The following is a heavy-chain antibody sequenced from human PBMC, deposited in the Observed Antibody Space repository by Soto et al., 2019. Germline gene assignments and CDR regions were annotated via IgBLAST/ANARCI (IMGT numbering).Heavy chain of an antibody. V-gene: IGHV1-69*04. J-gene: IGHJ5*02. D-gene: IGHD6-13*01. CDR2: IIPILGIA. CDR1: GGTFSSYT. CDR3: ARELAAADTNWFDP. Sequence: ASVKVSCKASGGTFSSYTISWVRQAPGQGLEWMGRIIPILGIANYAQKFQGRVTITADKSTRTAYMELSSLRSEDTAVYYCARELAAADTNWFDPWGQGTLVTVSS.